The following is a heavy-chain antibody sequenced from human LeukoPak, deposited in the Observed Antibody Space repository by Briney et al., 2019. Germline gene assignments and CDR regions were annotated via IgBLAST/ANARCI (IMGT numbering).Heavy chain of an antibody. J-gene: IGHJ5*02. CDR2: INHRGST. V-gene: IGHV4-34*01. Sequence: SETLSLTCAVYGGSFSGYYWSWIRQPPGKGLEWIGEINHRGSTNYNPSLKSRVTISVDTSKNQFSLKLSSVTAADTAVYYCARVNQRGYCSSTSCYTWFDPWGQGTLVTVSS. CDR1: GGSFSGYY. CDR3: ARVNQRGYCSSTSCYTWFDP. D-gene: IGHD2-2*02.